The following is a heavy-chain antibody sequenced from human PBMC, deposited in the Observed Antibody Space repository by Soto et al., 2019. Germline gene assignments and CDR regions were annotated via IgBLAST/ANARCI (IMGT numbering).Heavy chain of an antibody. CDR2: LDGAGGST. V-gene: IGHV3-23*01. Sequence: PXGSLRLSFLASVFTFSDYAVTWVRHVPGRGLEWVASLDGAGGSTYYADSVRGRFTISRDNSQNTLFLQMKRLTVDDTAIYYCAAPRDEYGSGVSWFTYGMDIWGQGTTVTVSS. D-gene: IGHD3-10*01. CDR3: AAPRDEYGSGVSWFTYGMDI. CDR1: VFTFSDYA. J-gene: IGHJ6*02.